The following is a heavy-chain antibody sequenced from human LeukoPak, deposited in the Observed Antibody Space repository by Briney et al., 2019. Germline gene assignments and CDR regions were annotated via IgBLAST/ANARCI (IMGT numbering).Heavy chain of an antibody. CDR2: ISAYNGNT. CDR3: ARDGEAVAGTGFDY. V-gene: IGHV1-18*04. Sequence: GASVTVSCKASGYTFTSYGISWVRQAPGQGLEGMGWISAYNGNTNYAQKLQGRVTMTTDTSTSTAYMELRSLRSDDTAVYYCARDGEAVAGTGFDYWGQGTLVTVSS. CDR1: GYTFTSYG. D-gene: IGHD6-19*01. J-gene: IGHJ4*02.